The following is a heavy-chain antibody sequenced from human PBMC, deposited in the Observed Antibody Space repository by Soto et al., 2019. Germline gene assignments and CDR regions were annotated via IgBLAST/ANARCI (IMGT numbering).Heavy chain of an antibody. CDR3: AGGPGGPDGPRDY. V-gene: IGHV1-3*01. Sequence: QVQLVQSGAEVKKPGASVKVSCKASGYTFTSYAMHWVRQAPGQMLEWMGWINAGNGNTKYSQKFQGRVTITRDTSASTAHMELSSLGSEDTAVYYCAGGPGGPDGPRDYWGQGTLVTVSS. CDR1: GYTFTSYA. CDR2: INAGNGNT. J-gene: IGHJ4*02. D-gene: IGHD2-15*01.